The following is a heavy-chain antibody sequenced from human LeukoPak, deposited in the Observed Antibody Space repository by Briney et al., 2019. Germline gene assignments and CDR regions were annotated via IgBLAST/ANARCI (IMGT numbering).Heavy chain of an antibody. D-gene: IGHD2-15*01. CDR2: IGGDSVNR. CDR1: GCIFSGYT. CDR3: VLSFMSMNAVVAGGGFDV. V-gene: IGHV3-48*01. Sequence: GGSLRLSCDTSGCIFSGYTMNWVRQGPGKGLEWISYIGGDSVNRHYADSVQGRFTISRDNAKNSHFLQMSSLRAEDTAVYYCVLSFMSMNAVVAGGGFDVWGQGTTVTVSS. J-gene: IGHJ3*01.